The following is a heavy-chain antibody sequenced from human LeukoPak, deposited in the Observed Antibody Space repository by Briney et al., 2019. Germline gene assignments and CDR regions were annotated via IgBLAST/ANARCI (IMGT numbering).Heavy chain of an antibody. Sequence: GGSLGLSCAASGFSFSDYSMNWVRQAPGKGLEWVSFISSYSTYIYYADSLKGRFTISRDNAKNSLYLQMNSLRAEDTAVYYCARDSFAGYDSSGYSSYDYWGQGTLATVSS. CDR2: ISSYSTYI. CDR3: ARDSFAGYDSSGYSSYDY. J-gene: IGHJ4*02. V-gene: IGHV3-21*01. D-gene: IGHD3-22*01. CDR1: GFSFSDYS.